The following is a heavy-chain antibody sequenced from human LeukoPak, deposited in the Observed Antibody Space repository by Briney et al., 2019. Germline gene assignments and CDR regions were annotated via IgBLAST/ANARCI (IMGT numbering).Heavy chain of an antibody. CDR1: GFVFSDYS. J-gene: IGHJ4*02. Sequence: GGSLRLSCTASGFVFSDYSMNWVRQAPGKGLEWLSYISRDSGTIYYADSVKGRFTISRDNARNSLFLQMSRLRAEDTAVHYCASLPGAVAVDYWGQGTLVTVSS. CDR2: ISRDSGTI. CDR3: ASLPGAVAVDY. D-gene: IGHD6-19*01. V-gene: IGHV3-48*01.